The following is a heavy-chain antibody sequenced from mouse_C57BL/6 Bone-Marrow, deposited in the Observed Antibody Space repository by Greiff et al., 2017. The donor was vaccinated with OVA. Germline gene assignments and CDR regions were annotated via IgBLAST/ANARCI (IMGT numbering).Heavy chain of an antibody. CDR1: GYTFTSYW. CDR2: IDPSDSYT. V-gene: IGHV1-50*01. Sequence: QVQLQQPGAELVKPGASVKLSCKASGYTFTSYWMQWVKQRPGQGLEWIGEIDPSDSYTNYNQKFKGKATLTVTTSSSTAYQQLSSLTSEDSAVYYCARGGDGYPWFAYGGQGTLVTVSA. CDR3: ARGGDGYPWFAY. J-gene: IGHJ3*01. D-gene: IGHD2-3*01.